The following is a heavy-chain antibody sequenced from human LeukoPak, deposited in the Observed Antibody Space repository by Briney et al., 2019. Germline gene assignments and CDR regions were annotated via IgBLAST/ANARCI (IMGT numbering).Heavy chain of an antibody. Sequence: PGGSLRLSCAASGFTFSSYEMNWVRQAPGKGLEWVSYVSSSGSTIYYADSVKGRFTISRDNAKNSLYLQMNSLRAEDTAVYYCARVLGGSSLGSYDYWGQGTLVTVSS. J-gene: IGHJ4*02. CDR3: ARVLGGSSLGSYDY. V-gene: IGHV3-48*03. CDR2: VSSSGSTI. D-gene: IGHD1-26*01. CDR1: GFTFSSYE.